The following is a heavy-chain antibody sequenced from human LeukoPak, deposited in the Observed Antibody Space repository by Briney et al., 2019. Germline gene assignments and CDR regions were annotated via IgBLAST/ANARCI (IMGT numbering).Heavy chain of an antibody. CDR3: ARDQLTAATPLYYYYYYGMDV. J-gene: IGHJ6*02. CDR1: GYTFTSYG. Sequence: ASVKASCKASGYTFTSYGISWVRQAPGQGLEWMGWISAYNGNTNYAQKLQGRVTMTTDTSTSTAYMELRSLRSDDTAVYYCARDQLTAATPLYYYYYYGMDVWGQGTTVTVSS. D-gene: IGHD2-15*01. CDR2: ISAYNGNT. V-gene: IGHV1-18*01.